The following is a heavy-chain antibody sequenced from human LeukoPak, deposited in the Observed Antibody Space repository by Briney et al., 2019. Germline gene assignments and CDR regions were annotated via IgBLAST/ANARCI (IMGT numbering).Heavy chain of an antibody. D-gene: IGHD6-6*01. V-gene: IGHV3-74*01. CDR3: AKGLQYSSSSDSDY. CDR2: INSDGSST. J-gene: IGHJ4*02. CDR1: GFTFSDYW. Sequence: GGSPRLSCAASGFTFSDYWMHWVRQAPGKGLVWVSRINSDGSSTTYADSVKGRFTISRDNSKNTLYLQMNSLRAEDTAVYYCAKGLQYSSSSDSDYWGQGTLVTVSS.